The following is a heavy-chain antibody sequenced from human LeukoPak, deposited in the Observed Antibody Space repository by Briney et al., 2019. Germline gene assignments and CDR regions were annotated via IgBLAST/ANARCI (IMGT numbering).Heavy chain of an antibody. CDR2: ISAYNGNT. V-gene: IGHV1-18*01. D-gene: IGHD3-16*01. Sequence: ASVKASCKASGYTFTSYGISWVRQAPGQGLEWMGWISAYNGNTNYAQKLQGRVTMTTDTSTSTAYMELRSPRSDDTAVYYCARGAYDYVWGSDFDYWGQGTLVTVSS. J-gene: IGHJ4*02. CDR3: ARGAYDYVWGSDFDY. CDR1: GYTFTSYG.